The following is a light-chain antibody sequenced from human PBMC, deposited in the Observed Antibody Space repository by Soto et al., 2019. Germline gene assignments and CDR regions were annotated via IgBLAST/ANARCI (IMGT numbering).Light chain of an antibody. CDR2: ENN. V-gene: IGLV1-51*02. CDR1: SFNIGNNY. J-gene: IGLJ2*01. Sequence: QSVLTQPPSGSAAPGQRVTISCSGSSFNIGNNYVSWYQQLPGTAPKLLIYENNKRPSGIPDRFSGSKSGTSATLGITGLQTGDEADYYCGTWDSSLSSVVFGGGTK. CDR3: GTWDSSLSSVV.